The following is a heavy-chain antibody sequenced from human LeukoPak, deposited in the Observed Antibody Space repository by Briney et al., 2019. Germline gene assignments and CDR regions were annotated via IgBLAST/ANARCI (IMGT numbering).Heavy chain of an antibody. D-gene: IGHD3-3*01. CDR1: GGSISSYY. J-gene: IGHJ5*02. V-gene: IGHV4-59*08. CDR3: ARHTLLWSGFNWFDP. CDR2: IYYSGST. Sequence: SETLSLTCTVSGGSISSYYWSWIRQPPGKGLEWIGYIYYSGSTNYNPSLKSRVTISVDTSKNQFSLKLSYVTAADTAVYYCARHTLLWSGFNWFDPWDQGTLVTVSS.